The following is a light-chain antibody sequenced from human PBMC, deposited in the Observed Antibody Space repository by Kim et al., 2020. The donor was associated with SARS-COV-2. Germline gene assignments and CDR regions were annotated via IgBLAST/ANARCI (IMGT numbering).Light chain of an antibody. CDR1: QSVSSSS. V-gene: IGKV3-20*01. J-gene: IGKJ2*01. CDR3: QQYGSSPET. Sequence: EIVLTQSPGTLSLSPGERATLSCRASQSVSSSSLAWYQQKPGQAPRLLIYGASSRATGIPDRFSGSGSGTDFTLTISRLEPEDFAVYWCQQYGSSPETFGQGTKLEI. CDR2: GAS.